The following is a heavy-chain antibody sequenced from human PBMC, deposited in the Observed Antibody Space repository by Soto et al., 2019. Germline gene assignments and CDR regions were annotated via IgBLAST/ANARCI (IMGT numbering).Heavy chain of an antibody. CDR3: ARDSGYSGYDLTYYYYYMDV. J-gene: IGHJ6*03. CDR1: GGSISSGGYY. CDR2: IYYSGST. Sequence: SETLSLTCTVSGGSISSGGYYWSWIRQHPGKGLEWNGYIYYSGSTYYNPSLKSRVTISVDTSKNQFSLKLSSVTAADTAVYYCARDSGYSGYDLTYYYYYMDVWGKGTTVTVSS. V-gene: IGHV4-31*03. D-gene: IGHD5-12*01.